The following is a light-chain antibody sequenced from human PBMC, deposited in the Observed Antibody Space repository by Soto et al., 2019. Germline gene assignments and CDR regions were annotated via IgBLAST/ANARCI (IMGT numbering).Light chain of an antibody. Sequence: DIQMTQSPSTLSASVGDRVTITCRASQSISSWLAWYQQKPGKAPNLLIYKASRLESGVPSRFSGSGTGTEFTLTISSLQPDDFATYYCQQYNSYPGTFGQGTKLEIK. CDR3: QQYNSYPGT. J-gene: IGKJ2*01. CDR1: QSISSW. CDR2: KAS. V-gene: IGKV1-5*03.